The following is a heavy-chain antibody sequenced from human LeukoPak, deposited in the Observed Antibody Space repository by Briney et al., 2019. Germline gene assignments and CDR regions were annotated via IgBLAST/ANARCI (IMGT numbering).Heavy chain of an antibody. CDR1: GGSIRNDGYY. CDR3: ARGPYYDSTGGLGF. D-gene: IGHD3-22*01. Sequence: KPSETLSLTCTVSGGSIRNDGYYWSWIRQHPGKGLEWIGYIYYTGSAYYNPSLESRVTILVDTSKNQFSLKLSSVTAADTAVYYCARGPYYDSTGGLGFWGQGTLVTVSS. CDR2: IYYTGSA. J-gene: IGHJ4*02. V-gene: IGHV4-31*03.